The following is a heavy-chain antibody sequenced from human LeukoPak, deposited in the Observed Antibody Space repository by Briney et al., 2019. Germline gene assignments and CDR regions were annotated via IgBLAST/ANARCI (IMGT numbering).Heavy chain of an antibody. J-gene: IGHJ6*03. CDR2: ISSSSSYI. Sequence: GGSLRLSCAASGFTFSSYSMNWVRQAPGKGLEWVSSISSSSSYIYYADSVKGRFTISRDNAKNSLYLQMNSLRAEDTAVYYCARFPGNYGSGSYLGYYYYMDVWGKGTTVTISS. D-gene: IGHD3-10*01. V-gene: IGHV3-21*01. CDR1: GFTFSSYS. CDR3: ARFPGNYGSGSYLGYYYYMDV.